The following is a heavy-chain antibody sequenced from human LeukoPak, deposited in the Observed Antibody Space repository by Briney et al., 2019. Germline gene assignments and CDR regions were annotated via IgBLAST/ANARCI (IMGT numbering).Heavy chain of an antibody. V-gene: IGHV4-4*02. J-gene: IGHJ4*02. CDR1: GGSISSSNW. D-gene: IGHD2-2*01. CDR3: ARGLADIVVVPAAIPSSAYYFDY. Sequence: SGTLSLTCAVSGGSISSSNWWSWVRQPPGKGLEWIGEIYHSGSTNYNPSLKSRVTISVDKSKNQFSLKLSSVTAADTAVYYCARGLADIVVVPAAIPSSAYYFDYWGQGTLVTVSS. CDR2: IYHSGST.